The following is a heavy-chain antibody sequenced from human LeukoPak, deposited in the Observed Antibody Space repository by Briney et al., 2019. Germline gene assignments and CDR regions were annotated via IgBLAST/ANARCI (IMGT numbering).Heavy chain of an antibody. J-gene: IGHJ4*02. Sequence: PSETLSLTCTVSGTSTRSFYWSWIRQPPGKGLEWIGYIYYTGTHNYNPSLKSRVAMSVDTSQSQFSLKLNSVTPADTAVYFCAKSPSLGQQYFDSWGQGILVTVSS. CDR3: AKSPSLGQQYFDS. CDR2: IYYTGTH. V-gene: IGHV4-59*01. D-gene: IGHD1/OR15-1a*01. CDR1: GTSTRSFY.